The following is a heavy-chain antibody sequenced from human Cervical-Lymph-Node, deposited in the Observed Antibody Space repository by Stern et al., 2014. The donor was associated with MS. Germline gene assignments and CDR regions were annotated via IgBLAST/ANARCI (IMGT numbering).Heavy chain of an antibody. J-gene: IGHJ2*01. CDR1: GYTFTTYS. V-gene: IGHV1-46*01. CDR2: INPSGDTT. D-gene: IGHD3-10*01. CDR3: ATGGAAPRYFDL. Sequence: VQLVESGAEVKKPGASVKGSCKASGYTFTTYSMHWVRQAPGQGLEWMGIINPSGDTTSYAQRFQGRVTMTRDTSTSTVYMELSSLRSEDTAVYYCATGGAAPRYFDLWGRGTLVTVSS.